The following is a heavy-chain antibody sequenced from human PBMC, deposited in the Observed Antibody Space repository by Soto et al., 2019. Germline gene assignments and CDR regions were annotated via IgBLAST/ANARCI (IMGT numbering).Heavy chain of an antibody. CDR3: ARDPPEMTTVSLAEYFQH. V-gene: IGHV3-23*01. CDR2: ISGSGGST. J-gene: IGHJ1*01. D-gene: IGHD4-17*01. CDR1: GFTFSSYA. Sequence: EVQLLESGGGLVQPGGSLRLSCAASGFTFSSYAMSWVRQAPGKGLEWVSAISGSGGSTYYADSVKGRFTISRDNSKNTLYPQMNSLRAEDTAVYYCARDPPEMTTVSLAEYFQHWGQGTLVTVSS.